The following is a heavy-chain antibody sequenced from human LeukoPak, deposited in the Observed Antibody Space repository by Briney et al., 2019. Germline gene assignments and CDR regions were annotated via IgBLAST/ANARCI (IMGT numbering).Heavy chain of an antibody. CDR3: ARDLIRGVGANAFDI. CDR2: IKQDGSEK. Sequence: GGSLRLSCAASGFTFSSYWMSWVRQVPGKGLEWVANIKQDGSEKYYVDSVKGRFTISRDNAKNSLYLQMNSLRAEDTAVYYCARDLIRGVGANAFDIWGQGTMVTVSS. J-gene: IGHJ3*02. V-gene: IGHV3-7*01. D-gene: IGHD1-26*01. CDR1: GFTFSSYW.